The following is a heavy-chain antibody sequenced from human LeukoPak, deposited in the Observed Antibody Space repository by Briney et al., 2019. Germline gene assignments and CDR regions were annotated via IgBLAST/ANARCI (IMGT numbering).Heavy chain of an antibody. Sequence: GGSLRLSCAASAFTFSSYNMNWVRQAPGKGLEWVSSISSGSRYIKYAESVKGRFTISRDNAEKTVYLQMNSLRAEDTAVYYCARDYYSSGWPIDSWGQGILVTVSS. CDR1: AFTFSSYN. V-gene: IGHV3-21*01. D-gene: IGHD6-19*01. J-gene: IGHJ4*02. CDR3: ARDYYSSGWPIDS. CDR2: ISSGSRYI.